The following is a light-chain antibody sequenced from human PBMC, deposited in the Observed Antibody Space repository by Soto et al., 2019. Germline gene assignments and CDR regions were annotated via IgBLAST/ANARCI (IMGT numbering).Light chain of an antibody. CDR3: AAWDDSLNGLVV. J-gene: IGLJ2*01. V-gene: IGLV1-44*01. CDR1: SSNIGSNS. CDR2: SNN. Sequence: QSVLTQSPSASGTPGQRVTISCSGSSSNIGSNSVNWYQQLPGTAPKLLIYSNNQRPSGVPDRFSGSKSGTSASLAISGLQSEDEGDYFCAAWDDSLNGLVVFGGGTKLTVL.